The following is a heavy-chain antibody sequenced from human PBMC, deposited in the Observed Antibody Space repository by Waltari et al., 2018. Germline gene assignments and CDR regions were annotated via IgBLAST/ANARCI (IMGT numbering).Heavy chain of an antibody. V-gene: IGHV3-74*01. CDR2: ISGEGRIT. Sequence: EVQLVESGGGLVQPGGSLRLSCAASGFTFSNYWMHWVRQVPGKGLVGGSSISGEGRITHDADSVKGRFTISRDNAENTLYLQMNSLTVEDTAVYYCARNYRDYWGQGTLVTVSS. CDR3: ARNYRDY. J-gene: IGHJ4*02. D-gene: IGHD3-16*02. CDR1: GFTFSNYW.